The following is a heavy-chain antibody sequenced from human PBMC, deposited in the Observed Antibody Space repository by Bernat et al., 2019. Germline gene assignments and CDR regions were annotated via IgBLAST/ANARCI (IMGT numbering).Heavy chain of an antibody. CDR1: GFTFSSYG. Sequence: QVQLVESGGGMVQPGRSLRLSCAASGFTFSSYGMHWVRQAPGKGLEWVAVISYDGSNKYYADTVKGRFTISRDNSKNTLYLQMNSLRAEDTAVYYCAKDLVVGWNYYYGMDVWGQGTTVTVSS. CDR2: ISYDGSNK. D-gene: IGHD2-15*01. CDR3: AKDLVVGWNYYYGMDV. J-gene: IGHJ6*02. V-gene: IGHV3-30*18.